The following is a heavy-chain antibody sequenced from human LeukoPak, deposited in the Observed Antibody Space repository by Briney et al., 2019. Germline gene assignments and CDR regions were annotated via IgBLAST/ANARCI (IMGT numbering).Heavy chain of an antibody. CDR1: GGSISSYY. J-gene: IGHJ5*02. CDR3: ARGRRVPAAILGGNWFDP. D-gene: IGHD2-2*02. CDR2: IYTSGST. V-gene: IGHV4-4*07. Sequence: PSETLSLTCTVSGGSISSYYWSWIRQPAGKGLEWIGRIYTSGSTNYNPSLKSRVTISVDTSKNQFSLKLSSVTAADTAVYYCARGRRVPAAILGGNWFDPWGQGTLVTVSS.